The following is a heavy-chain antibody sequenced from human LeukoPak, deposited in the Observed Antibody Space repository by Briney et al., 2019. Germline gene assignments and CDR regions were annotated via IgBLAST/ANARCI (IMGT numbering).Heavy chain of an antibody. CDR1: GFTFSSYS. D-gene: IGHD4-23*01. J-gene: IGHJ4*02. V-gene: IGHV3-21*04. CDR3: ARGTVVAPGVDC. CDR2: ISSSSSYI. Sequence: GGSLRLSCAASGFTFSSYSMNWVRQAPGKGLEWVSSISSSSSYIYYADSVKGRFTISRDNAKNSLYLQMNSLRAEDTALYYCARGTVVAPGVDCWGQGTLVTVSS.